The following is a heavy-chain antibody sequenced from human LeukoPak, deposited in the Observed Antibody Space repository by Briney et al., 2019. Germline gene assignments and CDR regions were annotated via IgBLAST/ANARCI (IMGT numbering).Heavy chain of an antibody. Sequence: GESLKISCKGSRYSFINFWIGWVRQMLGKGLEWMGIIYPADSDIRYSPSFRGHVTISADKSISTAYLQWNSLKASDTAMYYCATSYYGSGSPVYFDYWGQGTLVTVSS. CDR2: IYPADSDI. V-gene: IGHV5-51*01. CDR3: ATSYYGSGSPVYFDY. J-gene: IGHJ4*02. CDR1: RYSFINFW. D-gene: IGHD3-10*01.